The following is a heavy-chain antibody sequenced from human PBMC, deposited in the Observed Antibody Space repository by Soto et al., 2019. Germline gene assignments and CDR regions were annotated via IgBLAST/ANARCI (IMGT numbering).Heavy chain of an antibody. J-gene: IGHJ6*02. Sequence: SETVSLTCAVSGGSINTFDFSWSWIRRPPGRGLEWIGSIYQSGRTYYIPSLKSRVTMSLEKSKNQFSLKINSVVAADTAIYYCARGMTIFGVAPGGGVDVWGQGTTVTVSS. D-gene: IGHD3-3*01. CDR2: IYQSGRT. V-gene: IGHV4-30-2*01. CDR3: ARGMTIFGVAPGGGVDV. CDR1: GGSINTFDFS.